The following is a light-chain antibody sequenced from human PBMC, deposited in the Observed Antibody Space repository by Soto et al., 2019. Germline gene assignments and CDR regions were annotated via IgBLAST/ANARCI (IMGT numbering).Light chain of an antibody. J-gene: IGKJ2*02. Sequence: DIVMTQSPDPLAVSLGERATINCKSSQSVLYSSNNKNYLAWYQQKPGQPPKLLIYWASTRESGVPDRFSGSGSGTDFTLTISSLQAEDVAVYYCHQYYTTPCTFGQGTKLEIK. CDR2: WAS. CDR3: HQYYTTPCT. V-gene: IGKV4-1*01. CDR1: QSVLYSSNNKNY.